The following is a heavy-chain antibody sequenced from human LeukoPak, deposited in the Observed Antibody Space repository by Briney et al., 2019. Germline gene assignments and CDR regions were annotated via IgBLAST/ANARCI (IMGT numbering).Heavy chain of an antibody. CDR1: GVSISTFSTY. V-gene: IGHV4-39*01. D-gene: IGHD3-3*01. J-gene: IGHJ4*02. Sequence: SQTLSLTCTVSGVSISTFSTYWGWIRQPPGKGLEWIGNTYYSGSPYYNPSLESRVTISVDTSKNQFSLKLTSVTAADTAVYFCARTFGVATFDYWGQGTLVTVSS. CDR2: TYYSGSP. CDR3: ARTFGVATFDY.